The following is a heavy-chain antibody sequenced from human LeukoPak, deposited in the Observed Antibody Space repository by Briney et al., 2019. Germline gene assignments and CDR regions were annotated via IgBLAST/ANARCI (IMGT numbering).Heavy chain of an antibody. CDR2: IYYGGST. J-gene: IGHJ4*02. CDR3: AGTSYYDSSGYSYLDY. CDR1: GGSISSYY. Sequence: PSETLSLTCTVSGGSISSYYWSWIRQPPGKGLEWIGYIYYGGSTNYNPSLKSRVTISVDTSKNQFSLRLSSVTAADTAVYYCAGTSYYDSSGYSYLDYWGQGTLVTVSS. V-gene: IGHV4-59*08. D-gene: IGHD3-22*01.